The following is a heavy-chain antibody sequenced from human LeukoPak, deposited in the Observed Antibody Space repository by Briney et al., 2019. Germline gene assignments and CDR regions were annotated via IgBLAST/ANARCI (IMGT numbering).Heavy chain of an antibody. CDR2: IYSGSST. J-gene: IGHJ6*03. Sequence: GGSLRLSCAASGFTVGTNYMSWVRQAPGKGLEWVSLIYSGSSTYYANSVKGRFTISRDNSKNTVYLQMNSLRAEDTAVYYCARVPYGNYHYYYMDVWGKGTTVTASS. CDR1: GFTVGTNY. D-gene: IGHD3-10*01. CDR3: ARVPYGNYHYYYMDV. V-gene: IGHV3-53*01.